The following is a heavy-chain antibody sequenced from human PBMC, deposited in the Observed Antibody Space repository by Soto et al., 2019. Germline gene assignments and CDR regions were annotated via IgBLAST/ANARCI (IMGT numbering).Heavy chain of an antibody. Sequence: QVQLQESGPGLLKPSQTLSLTCTVSGDSISSGDYFWSWIRQSPGKGLEWIGYVFYSGVTYYNRSLKSRLSMSVDTSKNQFSLRLTSVTAADTAIYYCARGFSARPDGSWFDPWGQGTLVTVSS. CDR2: VFYSGVT. V-gene: IGHV4-30-4*01. CDR3: ARGFSARPDGSWFDP. CDR1: GDSISSGDYF. D-gene: IGHD6-6*01. J-gene: IGHJ5*02.